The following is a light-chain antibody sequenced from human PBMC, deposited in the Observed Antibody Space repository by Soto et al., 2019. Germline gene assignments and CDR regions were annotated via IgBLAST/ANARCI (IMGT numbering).Light chain of an antibody. CDR2: NNN. V-gene: IGLV1-44*01. J-gene: IGLJ2*01. CDR3: AAGDDSLNGVL. CDR1: SSNIGTNT. Sequence: QSVLTQPPSASGTPGQRVTISCSGSSSNIGTNTVNWYQELPGTAPKLLIYNNNQRPSGVPDRFSGSKSGTSASLAISGLQSEDEADYYCAAGDDSLNGVLFGGGTKLTVL.